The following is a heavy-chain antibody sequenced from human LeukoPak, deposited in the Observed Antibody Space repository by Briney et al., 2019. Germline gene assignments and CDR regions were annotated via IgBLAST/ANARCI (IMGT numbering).Heavy chain of an antibody. J-gene: IGHJ4*02. D-gene: IGHD3-22*01. CDR1: GFTFSNAW. CDR2: IKSKTDGGTT. V-gene: IGHV3-15*01. CDR3: TTAGLFGSSGYYGD. Sequence: GGSLRLSCAASGFTFSNAWMSWVRQAPGKGLEWVGRIKSKTDGGTTDYAAPVKGRFTISRDDSKNTLYLQMNSLKTEDTAVYYCTTAGLFGSSGYYGDWGQGTLVTVSS.